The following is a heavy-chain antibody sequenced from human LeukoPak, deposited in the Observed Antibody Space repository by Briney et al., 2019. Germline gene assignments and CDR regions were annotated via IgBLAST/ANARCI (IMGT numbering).Heavy chain of an antibody. CDR3: ARDHYYDSSGYFDY. CDR1: GGTFSSYA. J-gene: IGHJ4*02. D-gene: IGHD3-22*01. CDR2: IIPILGIA. Sequence: SVKVSCKASGGTFSSYAISWVRQAPGQGLEWMGRIIPILGIANYAQKFQGRVTITADKSTSTTYMELSSLRSEDTAVYYCARDHYYDSSGYFDYWGQGTLVTVSS. V-gene: IGHV1-69*04.